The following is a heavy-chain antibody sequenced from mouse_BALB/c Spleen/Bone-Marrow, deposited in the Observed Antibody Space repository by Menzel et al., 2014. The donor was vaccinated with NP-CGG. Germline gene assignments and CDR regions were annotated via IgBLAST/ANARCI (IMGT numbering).Heavy chain of an antibody. V-gene: IGHV5-12*02. CDR3: ARQGAYSYFDY. Sequence: EVMLVESGGGLVQPGGSLKLSCATSGFTFSDYYMYWVRQTPEKRLEWVAYISNGGGSTYYPDTVKGRFTISRDNAKNTLYLQMSRLESEDTAMYYCARQGAYSYFDYWGQGTTLTVSS. D-gene: IGHD2-10*01. CDR2: ISNGGGST. J-gene: IGHJ2*01. CDR1: GFTFSDYY.